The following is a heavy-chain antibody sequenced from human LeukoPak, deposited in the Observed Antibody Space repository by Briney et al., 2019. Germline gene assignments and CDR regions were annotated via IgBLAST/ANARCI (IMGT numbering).Heavy chain of an antibody. CDR3: ARGGYRGSRLVTFDY. V-gene: IGHV4-34*01. CDR2: INHSGST. J-gene: IGHJ4*02. Sequence: SETLSLTCAVYGGSFSGYYWSWIRQPPGKGLEWIGEINHSGSTSYNPSLKSRVTISVDTSKNQFSLKLSSVTAADTAVYYCARGGYRGSRLVTFDYWGQGTLVTVSS. D-gene: IGHD6-13*01. CDR1: GGSFSGYY.